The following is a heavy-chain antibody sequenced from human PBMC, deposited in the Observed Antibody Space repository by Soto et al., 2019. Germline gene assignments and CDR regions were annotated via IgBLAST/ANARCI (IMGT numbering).Heavy chain of an antibody. CDR3: VRGNGNAMDV. V-gene: IGHV3-74*01. D-gene: IGHD4-4*01. Sequence: GGSLXLSCAASGFXFSSYYMHWVRQAPGKGLLWVSCIKTDGSSTNYADSVKGRFTIYRDNAKNTLYLQMNSLRVEDTAVYYCVRGNGNAMDVWGQGTTVTVSS. CDR1: GFXFSSYY. CDR2: IKTDGSST. J-gene: IGHJ6*01.